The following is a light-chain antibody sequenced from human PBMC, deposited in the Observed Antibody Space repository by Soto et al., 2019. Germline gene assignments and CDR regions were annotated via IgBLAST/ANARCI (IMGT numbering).Light chain of an antibody. J-gene: IGKJ1*01. Sequence: IRMSHSVSAVSASVGDRVTINCRASQSIGSWLAWYHQKPGKAPKLLIYKASTLESGVPSRFSGSGSGTEFTLTISSLQPDDLATYYCQQYKSYWTCGQGTRWIS. CDR1: QSIGSW. V-gene: IGKV1-5*03. CDR3: QQYKSYWT. CDR2: KAS.